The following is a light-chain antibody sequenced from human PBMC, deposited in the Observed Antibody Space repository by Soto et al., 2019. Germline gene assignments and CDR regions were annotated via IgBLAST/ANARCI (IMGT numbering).Light chain of an antibody. J-gene: IGLJ3*02. CDR2: EGS. V-gene: IGLV2-23*01. CDR1: SSDVGSYNL. CDR3: CSYAGRSTLV. Sequence: QSALTQPASVSVSPGQSITISCTGSSSDVGSYNLVSWHQQYPGKAPKLMIYEGSKRPSGVSNRFSGSKSGNTASLTISGLQAEDEADYYCCSYAGRSTLVFGGGTNLTVL.